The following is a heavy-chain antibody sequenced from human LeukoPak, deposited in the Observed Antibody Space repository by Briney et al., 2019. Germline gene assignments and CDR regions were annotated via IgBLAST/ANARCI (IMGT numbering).Heavy chain of an antibody. CDR2: ISSSGSTI. D-gene: IGHD2-2*01. J-gene: IGHJ6*03. Sequence: TGGSLRLSCAASGFTFSDYYMSWIRQAPGKGLEWVSYISSSGSTIYYADSVKGRFTISRDNAKNSLYLQMNSLRAEDTAVYYCARDRCSSTSCYDLYYYYMDVWAKGPRSPSP. V-gene: IGHV3-11*01. CDR1: GFTFSDYY. CDR3: ARDRCSSTSCYDLYYYYMDV.